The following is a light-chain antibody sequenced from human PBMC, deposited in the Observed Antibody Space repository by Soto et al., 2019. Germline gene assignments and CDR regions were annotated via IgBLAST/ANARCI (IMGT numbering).Light chain of an antibody. Sequence: EIVMTQSPATLSVSPGERGALSCRASQSVSSSVAWYQHRPGQAPRLLIYGASTRATGIPARFSGSGSGTEFILTVSSLQSEDFAVYYCQQYNYWPQTFGQGTKLEIK. CDR2: GAS. V-gene: IGKV3-15*01. CDR3: QQYNYWPQT. CDR1: QSVSSS. J-gene: IGKJ2*01.